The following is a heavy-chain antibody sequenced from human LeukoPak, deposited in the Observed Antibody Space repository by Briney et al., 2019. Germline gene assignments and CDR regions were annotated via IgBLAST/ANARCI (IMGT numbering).Heavy chain of an antibody. CDR1: GGSFNDDY. J-gene: IGHJ1*01. D-gene: IGHD3-22*01. CDR3: AYSSGYQQH. V-gene: IGHV4-34*01. Sequence: PSETLSLTCAVFGGSFNDDYWRWIRQRPGKGLEWIGEINHSGSTNYNPSLKSRVTISVDTSKNQYSLKLSSVTAADTAVYYCAYSSGYQQHWGQGTLVTVSS. CDR2: INHSGST.